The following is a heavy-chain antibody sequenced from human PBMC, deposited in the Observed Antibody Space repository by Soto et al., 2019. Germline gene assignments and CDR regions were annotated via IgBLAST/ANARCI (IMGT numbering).Heavy chain of an antibody. CDR2: TNHSGST. CDR1: GGSGGSFSGYY. Sequence: QVQLQQWGAGLLKPSETLSLTCAVYGGSGGSFSGYYWSWIRQPPGNGLEWMGETNHSGSTNYNPSLKSRVTITVDTSKNQFSLKLSSVTAADTAVYYCARHTSDSSGYYYYYYGMDVWGQGTTVTVSS. CDR3: ARHTSDSSGYYYYYYGMDV. J-gene: IGHJ6*02. V-gene: IGHV4-34*01. D-gene: IGHD3-22*01.